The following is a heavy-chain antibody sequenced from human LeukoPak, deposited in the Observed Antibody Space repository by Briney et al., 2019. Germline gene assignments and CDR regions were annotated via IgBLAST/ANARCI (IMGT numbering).Heavy chain of an antibody. J-gene: IGHJ4*02. Sequence: SETLSLTCTVSGGSISSYYWSWIRQPPGKGLEWIGYIYYSGSTNYNPSLKSRVTISVDTSKNQFSLKLSSVTAADTAVYYCARDLGPYYYGSGSYFDYWAREPWSPSPQ. CDR2: IYYSGST. CDR1: GGSISSYY. CDR3: ARDLGPYYYGSGSYFDY. V-gene: IGHV4-59*01. D-gene: IGHD3-10*01.